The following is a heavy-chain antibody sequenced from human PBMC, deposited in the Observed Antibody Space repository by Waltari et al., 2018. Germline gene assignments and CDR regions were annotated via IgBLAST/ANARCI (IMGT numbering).Heavy chain of an antibody. CDR2: IKGDGTEE. CDR1: GLTFSRFW. Sequence: EVRLVESGGGLVQPGGSLRLSCVASGLTFSRFWMNWVRQAPGRGLEVGANIKGDGTEEYYVGSVRGRFTISRDNARNSLSLQMDSLRDDDTGVYYCVAGSGWLPDYWGQGTLVTVSS. D-gene: IGHD6-19*01. V-gene: IGHV3-7*01. J-gene: IGHJ4*02. CDR3: VAGSGWLPDY.